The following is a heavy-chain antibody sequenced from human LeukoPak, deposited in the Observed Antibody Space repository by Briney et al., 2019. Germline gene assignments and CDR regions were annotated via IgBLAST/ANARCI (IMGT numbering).Heavy chain of an antibody. CDR2: IYYSGST. J-gene: IGHJ4*02. V-gene: IGHV4-59*08. CDR1: GGSISSYY. D-gene: IGHD6-13*01. CDR3: ARHGIVDSSRKYYFDY. Sequence: SETLSLTCTVSGGSISSYYWSWIRQPPGKGLEWIGYIYYSGSTNYNPSLKSRVTISIDTSKNQFSLELTSVTAADTAVYYCARHGIVDSSRKYYFDYWGQGTLVTVSS.